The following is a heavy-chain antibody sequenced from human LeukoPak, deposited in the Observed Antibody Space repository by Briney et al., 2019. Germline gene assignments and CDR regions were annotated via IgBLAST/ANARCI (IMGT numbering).Heavy chain of an antibody. J-gene: IGHJ4*02. CDR2: IRYDGSNK. D-gene: IGHD2-2*01. CDR3: AMMPPHYFDY. Sequence: GGSLRLSCAASGFTFSSYSMNWVRQAPGKGLEWVAFIRYDGSNKYYADSVKGRFTISRDNSKNTLYLQMNSLRAEDTAVYYCAMMPPHYFDYWGQGTLVTVSS. CDR1: GFTFSSYS. V-gene: IGHV3-30*02.